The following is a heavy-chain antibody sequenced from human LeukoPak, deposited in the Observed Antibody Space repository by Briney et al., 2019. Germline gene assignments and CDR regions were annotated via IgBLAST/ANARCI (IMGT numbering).Heavy chain of an antibody. J-gene: IGHJ4*02. D-gene: IGHD2-2*02. CDR3: AGAKACSSTSCYTDYFDY. Sequence: ASVKVSCKASGYTFTSYGISWVRQAPGQGLEWMGWISAYNGNTNYAQKLQGRVTMTTDTSTSTAYMELRSLRSDDTAVYYCAGAKACSSTSCYTDYFDYGGQGPLVTVS. V-gene: IGHV1-18*01. CDR1: GYTFTSYG. CDR2: ISAYNGNT.